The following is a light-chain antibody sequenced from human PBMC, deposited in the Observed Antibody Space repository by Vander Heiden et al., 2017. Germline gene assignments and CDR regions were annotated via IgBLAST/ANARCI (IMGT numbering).Light chain of an antibody. CDR3: QQYNSDSWT. V-gene: IGKV1-5*03. CDR1: QSISSW. J-gene: IGKJ1*01. Sequence: DIQMTQSPSTLSASVGDRVTITCRASQSISSWLAWYQQKPGKATKRLIYKASSLESGVPSRFSGRGSGTEFTRTISSLQPDDFATYYCQQYNSDSWTFGQGTKVEIK. CDR2: KAS.